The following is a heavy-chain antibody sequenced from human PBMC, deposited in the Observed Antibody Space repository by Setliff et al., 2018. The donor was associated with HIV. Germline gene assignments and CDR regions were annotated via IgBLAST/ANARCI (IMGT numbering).Heavy chain of an antibody. V-gene: IGHV3-30*04. CDR1: GFTFSNYA. J-gene: IGHJ5*02. D-gene: IGHD3-10*01. CDR3: ASSGSGSYINWFGP. Sequence: GGSLRLSCAASGFTFSNYAMHWVRQAPGKGLEWVAVISYDGSNKYYADSVKGRFTISRDNSKNTLYLRMNSLRAEDTAVCYCASSGSGSYINWFGPWGQGTLVTVSS. CDR2: ISYDGSNK.